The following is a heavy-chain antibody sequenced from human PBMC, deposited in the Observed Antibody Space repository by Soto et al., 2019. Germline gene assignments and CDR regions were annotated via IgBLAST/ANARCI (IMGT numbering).Heavy chain of an antibody. CDR3: ALEGRSAYYQNWFDP. Sequence: SETLSLTCAVSCGSISSSHWWSWVRPPPGKGLEWIGEIYHSGSTNYNPSLKSRVTISVDQSKNQFSLKLSSVTAAHPAVYYCALEGRSAYYQNWFDPLGQGTLVTASS. V-gene: IGHV4-4*02. J-gene: IGHJ5*02. CDR1: CGSISSSHW. D-gene: IGHD3-3*01. CDR2: IYHSGST.